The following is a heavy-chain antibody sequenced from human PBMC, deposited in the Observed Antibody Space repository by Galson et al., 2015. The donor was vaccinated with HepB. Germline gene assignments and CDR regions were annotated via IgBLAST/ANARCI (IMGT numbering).Heavy chain of an antibody. D-gene: IGHD6-19*01. CDR1: GFTFSSYA. CDR3: AKGSRSSGWDSRGSFYYYGLDV. J-gene: IGHJ6*02. V-gene: IGHV3-23*01. CDR2: FSGSGGST. Sequence: SLRLSCAASGFTFSSYAMSWVRQAPGKGLEWVSTFSGSGGSTYYADSVKGRFTISRDNSKNTLYLHMTSLRDEDTAVYYCAKGSRSSGWDSRGSFYYYGLDVWGQGTTVTVSS.